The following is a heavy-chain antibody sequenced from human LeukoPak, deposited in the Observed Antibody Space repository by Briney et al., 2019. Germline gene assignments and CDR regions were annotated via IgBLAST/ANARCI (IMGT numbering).Heavy chain of an antibody. CDR1: GFPFRSYG. CDR3: ARVSPYCSSTSCYFDY. J-gene: IGHJ4*02. V-gene: IGHV3-13*04. D-gene: IGHD2-2*01. Sequence: GSLRLPCAALGFPFRSYGMAWVRQAKGKGLEWVLVIGTAGDTYYPGSVKGRFTISRENAKNSLYLQMNSLRAGDTAVYYCARVSPYCSSTSCYFDYWGQGTLVTVSS. CDR2: IGTAGDT.